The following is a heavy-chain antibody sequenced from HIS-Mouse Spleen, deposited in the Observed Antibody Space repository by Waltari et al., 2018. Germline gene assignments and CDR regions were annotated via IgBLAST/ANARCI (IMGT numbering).Heavy chain of an antibody. CDR2: ISYDGSNK. V-gene: IGHV3-30*18. J-gene: IGHJ5*02. Sequence: QVQLVESGGGVVQPGRSLRLSCAASGFTFGGYGMHWVRQAPGKGLEWVAVISYDGSNKYYADSVKGRFTISRDNSKNTLYLQMNSLRAEDTAVYYCAKEYSSSHNWFDPWGQGTLVTVSS. CDR1: GFTFGGYG. D-gene: IGHD6-13*01. CDR3: AKEYSSSHNWFDP.